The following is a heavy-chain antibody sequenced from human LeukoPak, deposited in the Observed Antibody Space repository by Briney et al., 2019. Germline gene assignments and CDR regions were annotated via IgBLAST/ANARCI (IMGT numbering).Heavy chain of an antibody. CDR1: GYTFTGYY. V-gene: IGHV1-2*02. D-gene: IGHD3-10*01. CDR2: INPNSGGT. J-gene: IGHJ5*02. CDR3: ARDGRGIYGSGTLGP. Sequence: ASVKVSCKASGYTFTGYYMHWVRQAPGQGRECMGWINPNSGGTNYAQKFQGRVTMTRDTSISTAYMELSRLRSDDTAVYYCARDGRGIYGSGTLGPWGQGTLVTVSS.